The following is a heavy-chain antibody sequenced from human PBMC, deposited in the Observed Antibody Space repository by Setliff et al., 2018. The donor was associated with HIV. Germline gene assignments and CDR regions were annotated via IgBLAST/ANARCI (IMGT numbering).Heavy chain of an antibody. CDR3: GRTMTYYYRCMDV. CDR2: IYHGGKT. J-gene: IGHJ6*03. CDR1: GGSISSNSW. Sequence: SETLSLTCDVSGGSISSNSWWTWVRQPPGKGLEWIGQIYHGGKTRYNPSLKSRLTMSMDKSKNQVSLELSSVTAAYTAVYYCGRTMTYYYRCMDVWGNGTTVTVSS. V-gene: IGHV4-4*02.